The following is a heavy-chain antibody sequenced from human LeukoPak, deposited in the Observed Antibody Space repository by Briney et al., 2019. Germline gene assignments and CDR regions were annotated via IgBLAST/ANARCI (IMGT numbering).Heavy chain of an antibody. CDR2: ISFDGTTN. V-gene: IGHV3-30*04. CDR3: ATGVGATDFDY. J-gene: IGHJ4*02. D-gene: IGHD1-26*01. Sequence: GGSLRLSCAASGFTFSAYAVHWVRQAPDKGLEWVALISFDGTTNYYADSVKGRFTISRDNSKNTLYLQMNSLRVEDTAVYYCATGVGATDFDYWGQGTLVTVSS. CDR1: GFTFSAYA.